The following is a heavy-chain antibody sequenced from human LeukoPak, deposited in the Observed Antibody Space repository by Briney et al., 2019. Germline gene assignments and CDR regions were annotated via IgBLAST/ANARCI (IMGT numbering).Heavy chain of an antibody. V-gene: IGHV3-48*04. CDR1: GFTFSSYG. CDR3: ASGYSSGPVY. J-gene: IGHJ4*02. CDR2: ISSTSTTI. D-gene: IGHD6-19*01. Sequence: PGGSLRLSCAASGFTFSSYGMHWVRQAPGKGLEWVSYISSTSTTIYYADSVKGRFTISRDNAKNSLYLQMNSLRAEDTAVYYCASGYSSGPVYWGQGNLVTVSS.